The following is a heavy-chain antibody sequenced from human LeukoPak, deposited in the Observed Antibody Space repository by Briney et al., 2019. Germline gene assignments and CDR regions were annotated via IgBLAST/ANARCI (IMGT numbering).Heavy chain of an antibody. CDR1: GHTLAELS. D-gene: IGHD5-12*01. CDR3: ATNTYNGYAIDS. Sequence: ASVKVSCRISGHTLAELSMHWVRQGPGKGLDWMGGFDPESGKTIYAEKFQGRVSMTEDTSTDTAYMELNSLSSEDTAIYYCATNTYNGYAIDSWGQGTLVTVSS. CDR2: FDPESGKT. V-gene: IGHV1-24*01. J-gene: IGHJ4*02.